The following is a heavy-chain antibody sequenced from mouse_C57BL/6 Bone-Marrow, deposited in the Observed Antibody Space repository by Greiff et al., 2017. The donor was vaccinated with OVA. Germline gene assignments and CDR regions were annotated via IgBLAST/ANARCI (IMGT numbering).Heavy chain of an antibody. CDR1: GYSFTGYY. CDR2: INPSTGGT. CDR3: ARGDYYGSSYPAWFAY. V-gene: IGHV1-43*01. J-gene: IGHJ3*01. Sequence: VQLQQSGPELVKPGASVKISCKASGYSFTGYYMHWVKQSSEKSLEWIGEINPSTGGTSYNQKFKGKATLTVDKSSSTAYMQLKSLTSEDSAVYYGARGDYYGSSYPAWFAYWGQGTLVTVSA. D-gene: IGHD1-1*01.